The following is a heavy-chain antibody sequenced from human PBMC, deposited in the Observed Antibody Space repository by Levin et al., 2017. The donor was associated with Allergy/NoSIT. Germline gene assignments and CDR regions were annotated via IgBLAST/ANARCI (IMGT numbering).Heavy chain of an antibody. V-gene: IGHV3-23*01. J-gene: IGHJ6*02. CDR3: AKVADGYNRNRYYGMDV. CDR1: GFTFSSYA. D-gene: IGHD5-24*01. CDR2: ISGSGGST. Sequence: GGSLRLSCAASGFTFSSYAMSWVRQAPGKGLEWVSAISGSGGSTYYADSVKGRFTISRDNSKNTLYLQMNSLRAEDTAVYYCAKVADGYNRNRYYGMDVWGQGTTVTVSS.